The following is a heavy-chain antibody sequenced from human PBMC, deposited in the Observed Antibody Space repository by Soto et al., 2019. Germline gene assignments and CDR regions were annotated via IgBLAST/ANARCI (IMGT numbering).Heavy chain of an antibody. CDR2: IYYSGST. CDR3: ARRPVTRTRHYYYYYGMDV. CDR1: GGSISSYY. J-gene: IGHJ6*02. Sequence: SETLSLTCTVSGGSISSYYWSWIRQPPGKGLEWIGYIYYSGSTNYNPSLKSRVTISVDTSKNQFSLKLSSVTAADTAVYYCARRPVTRTRHYYYYYGMDVWGQGTTVTVSS. V-gene: IGHV4-59*12. D-gene: IGHD4-17*01.